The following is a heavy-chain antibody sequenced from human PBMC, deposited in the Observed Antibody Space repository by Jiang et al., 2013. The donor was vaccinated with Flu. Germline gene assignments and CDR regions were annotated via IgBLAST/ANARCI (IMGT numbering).Heavy chain of an antibody. CDR1: GGTFSSYA. V-gene: IGHV1-69*06. D-gene: IGHD2-2*01. J-gene: IGHJ6*02. CDR3: ARDREGYCSSTSCYPPYYYGMDV. Sequence: VQLVESGAEVKKPGSSVKVSCKASGGTFSSYAISWVRQAPGQGLEWMGGIIPIFGTANYAQKFQGRVTITADKSTSTAYMELSSLRSEDTAVYYCARDREGYCSSTSCYPPYYYGMDVWGQGTTVTVSS. CDR2: IIPIFGTA.